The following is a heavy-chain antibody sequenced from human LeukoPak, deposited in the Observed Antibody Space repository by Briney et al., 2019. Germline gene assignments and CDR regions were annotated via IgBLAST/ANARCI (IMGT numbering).Heavy chain of an antibody. CDR1: GYTFTSYD. CDR3: ARGRVTGTTVYDY. CDR2: MNPNSGNT. V-gene: IGHV1-8*03. J-gene: IGHJ4*02. D-gene: IGHD1-1*01. Sequence: GASVKVSCKASGYTFTSYDINWVRQATGQGLEWMGWMNPNSGNTGYAQKFQGRVAITRNTSISTAYMELSSLRSEDTAVHYCARGRVTGTTVYDYWGQGTLVTVSS.